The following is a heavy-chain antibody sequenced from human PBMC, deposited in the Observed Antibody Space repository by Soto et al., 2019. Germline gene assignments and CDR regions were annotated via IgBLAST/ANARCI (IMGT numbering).Heavy chain of an antibody. CDR2: ISGGGDRT. Sequence: PGGSLRLSCGASGFPFNTHGMAWVRQAPGKGLEWVSGISGGGDRTQYADGVKGRFTISRDNFKNTVDLQMTSLRAEDTATYYCAKTATYDYVWGDYRYFFDHWGQGTVVTVSS. CDR1: GFPFNTHG. CDR3: AKTATYDYVWGDYRYFFDH. J-gene: IGHJ4*02. D-gene: IGHD3-16*02. V-gene: IGHV3-23*01.